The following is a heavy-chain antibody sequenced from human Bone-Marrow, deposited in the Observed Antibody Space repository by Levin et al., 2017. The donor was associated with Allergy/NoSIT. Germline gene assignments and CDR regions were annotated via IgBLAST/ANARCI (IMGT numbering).Heavy chain of an antibody. CDR3: ARARAYGDNIFDY. V-gene: IGHV3-30-3*01. J-gene: IGHJ4*02. CDR2: ISYAESTK. CDR1: GFIFSSYS. Sequence: GGSLRLSCAASGFIFSSYSMHWVRQAPGKGLEWVAVISYAESTKYYGDSVKGRFTIARDNSKNTLYLQLSSLRVEDTAVYYCARARAYGDNIFDYWGQGTLVTVSS. D-gene: IGHD4-17*01.